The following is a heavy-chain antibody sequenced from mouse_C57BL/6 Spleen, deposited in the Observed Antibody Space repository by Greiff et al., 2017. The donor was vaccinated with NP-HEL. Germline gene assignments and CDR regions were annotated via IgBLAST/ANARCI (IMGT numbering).Heavy chain of an antibody. V-gene: IGHV5-16*01. CDR3: ARVRWHGYYFDY. Sequence: EVKLVESEGGLVQPGSSMKLSCTASGFTFSDYYMAWVRQVPEKGLEWVANINYDGSSTYYLDSLKSRFIISRDNAKNILYLQMSSLKSEDTATYYCARVRWHGYYFDYWGQGTTLTVSS. CDR1: GFTFSDYY. J-gene: IGHJ2*01. D-gene: IGHD2-3*01. CDR2: INYDGSST.